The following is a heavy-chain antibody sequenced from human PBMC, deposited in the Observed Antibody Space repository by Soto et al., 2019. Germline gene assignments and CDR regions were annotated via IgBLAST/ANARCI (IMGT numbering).Heavy chain of an antibody. V-gene: IGHV4-4*02. J-gene: IGHJ6*02. CDR2: INHSGST. D-gene: IGHD2-2*01. CDR3: ARMGYCISTSCYEGYYYYGMDV. Sequence: PSETLSLTCAVSGGSISSSNWWSWFRQPPGKGLEWIGEINHSGSTNYNPSLKSRVTISVDTSKNQFSLKLSSVTAADTAVYYCARMGYCISTSCYEGYYYYGMDVWGQGTTVTVSS. CDR1: GGSISSSNW.